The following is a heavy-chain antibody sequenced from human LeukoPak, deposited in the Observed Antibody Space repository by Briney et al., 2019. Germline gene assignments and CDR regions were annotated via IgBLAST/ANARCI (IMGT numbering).Heavy chain of an antibody. D-gene: IGHD2-15*01. CDR2: IYYSGST. CDR3: ASTYCSGGNCYWALAY. J-gene: IGHJ4*02. Sequence: SETLSLTCTVSGGSISSYYWSWIRQPPGKGLEWIGYIYYSGSTNYNPSLKSRVTISVDTSKNQFSLKLSSVTAADTAVYYCASTYCSGGNCYWALAYWGQGTLVTVSS. CDR1: GGSISSYY. V-gene: IGHV4-59*08.